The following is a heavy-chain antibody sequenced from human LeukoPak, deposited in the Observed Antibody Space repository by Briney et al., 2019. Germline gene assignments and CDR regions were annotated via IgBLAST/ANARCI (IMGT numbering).Heavy chain of an antibody. D-gene: IGHD4-17*01. CDR2: IYTSGRP. CDR3: ARDGLDDYGDDF. J-gene: IGHJ4*02. CDR1: GGSIRSGRHY. Sequence: SQTLSLTCTVSGGSIRSGRHYWIWIRPPAGKPLEWIGRIYTSGRPNYNPSLKSRVTISLDTSKKQFSLMLSSVTAADSAVYYCARDGLDDYGDDFWGQGTLVTVSS. V-gene: IGHV4-61*02.